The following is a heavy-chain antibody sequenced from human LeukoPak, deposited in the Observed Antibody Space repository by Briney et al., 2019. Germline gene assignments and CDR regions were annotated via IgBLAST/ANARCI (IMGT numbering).Heavy chain of an antibody. CDR2: FNWNGGST. CDR1: GFTFDDYG. Sequence: GGSLRLSCAASGFTFDDYGMSWVRQAPGKGREWVSGFNWNGGSTGYADSVKGRLTISRDNAKISLYLQMNSLSAEDTALYYCARAPDSSGYYWTSFDYWGQGTLVTVSS. D-gene: IGHD3-22*01. V-gene: IGHV3-20*04. CDR3: ARAPDSSGYYWTSFDY. J-gene: IGHJ4*02.